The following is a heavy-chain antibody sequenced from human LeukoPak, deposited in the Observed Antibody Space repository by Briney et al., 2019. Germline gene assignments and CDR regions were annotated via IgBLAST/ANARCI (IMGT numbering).Heavy chain of an antibody. D-gene: IGHD3-22*01. CDR1: GGSISSGSYY. CDR2: IYTSVST. J-gene: IGHJ4*02. V-gene: IGHV4-61*02. CDR3: ARTLKKYYDSSVYCIDY. Sequence: SSETLSLTCTVSGGSISSGSYYWSCIRQPAGKGLEWIGRIYTSVSTTYNPSLKTRATISVAMSKNQFFLKLRAVTAADTAVNYCARTLKKYYDSSVYCIDYWGQETLVSVSS.